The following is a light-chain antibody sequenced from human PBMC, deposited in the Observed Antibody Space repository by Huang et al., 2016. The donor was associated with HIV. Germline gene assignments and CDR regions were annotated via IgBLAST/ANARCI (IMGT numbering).Light chain of an antibody. CDR2: VAS. CDR3: MQALQTPLT. V-gene: IGKV2-28*01. J-gene: IGKJ4*01. Sequence: DIVMTQSPLSLPVTPGEPASISCRSSQILLHRNGNNYLDWYLQKPGQSPQLLIYVASSRASGVPDRFNGSGSGTDFTLKISRVEAEDVGVYYCMQALQTPLTFGGGTKVEIK. CDR1: QILLHRNGNNY.